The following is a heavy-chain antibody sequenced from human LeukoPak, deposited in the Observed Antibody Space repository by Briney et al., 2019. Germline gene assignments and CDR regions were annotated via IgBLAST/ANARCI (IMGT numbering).Heavy chain of an antibody. V-gene: IGHV4-59*08. CDR1: GDSITSYF. D-gene: IGHD3-3*01. CDR3: AMCLSGYYLGLDY. J-gene: IGHJ4*02. CDR2: IFYSGIT. Sequence: SETLSLTCTVSGDSITSYFWSWIRQPPGKGLEWVGYIFYSGITNYNPSLKSRVTISLDTSKNQLSLKLSSVTAADTAVYYCAMCLSGYYLGLDYWGQGTLVTVSS.